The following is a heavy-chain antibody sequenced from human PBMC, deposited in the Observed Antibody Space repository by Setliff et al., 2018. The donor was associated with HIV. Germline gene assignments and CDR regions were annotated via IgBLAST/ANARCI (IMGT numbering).Heavy chain of an antibody. J-gene: IGHJ5*02. CDR2: ISAYTGHT. V-gene: IGHV1-18*01. D-gene: IGHD1-26*01. CDR3: ARARLQGIVTAVGPRDNCLDP. CDR1: GYSYINYG. Sequence: ASVKISSKASGYSYINYGISWVRQAPGQGLEWMGWISAYTGHTDYAPRLLGSVTMTTDTSTSTAYMELRSLTSGGTAVYYCARARLQGIVTAVGPRDNCLDPWGQGTRVTVSS.